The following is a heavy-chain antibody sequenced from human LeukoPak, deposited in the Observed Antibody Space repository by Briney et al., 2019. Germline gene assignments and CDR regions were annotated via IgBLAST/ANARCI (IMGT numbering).Heavy chain of an antibody. V-gene: IGHV3-23*01. D-gene: IGHD4-17*01. J-gene: IGHJ4*02. CDR3: AKSATLGEYYGDGRPFDY. CDR1: GFTFSSYA. CDR2: ISGSGGST. Sequence: GGSLRLSCAASGFTFSSYAMSWVRQAPGKGLEWVSAISGSGGSTYYADSVKGRFTISRDNSKNTLYLQMNSLRAEDTAVYYCAKSATLGEYYGDGRPFDYWGQGTLVTVSS.